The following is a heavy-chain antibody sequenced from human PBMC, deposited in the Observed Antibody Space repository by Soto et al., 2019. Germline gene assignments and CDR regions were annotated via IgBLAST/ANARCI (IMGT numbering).Heavy chain of an antibody. CDR2: INWNSGDI. CDR3: AKDYAGYYYYIDV. CDR1: GFTFDDFA. V-gene: IGHV3-9*01. Sequence: VQLVESGGGLVQPGRSLRLSCAASGFTFDDFAMHWVRQAPGKGLEWVSGINWNSGDINYADSVKGRFTISRDNAKNSPYLQMNSLRAEDTALYYCAKDYAGYYYYIDVWGKGTTVTVSS. J-gene: IGHJ6*03.